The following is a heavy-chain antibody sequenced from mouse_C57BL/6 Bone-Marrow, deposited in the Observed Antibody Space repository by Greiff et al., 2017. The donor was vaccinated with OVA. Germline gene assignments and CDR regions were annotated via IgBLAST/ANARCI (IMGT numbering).Heavy chain of an antibody. J-gene: IGHJ1*03. V-gene: IGHV14-1*01. CDR2: IDPEDGDT. CDR3: TPTYSSNHWYFDV. CDR1: GFNIKDYY. Sequence: EVQLQESGAELVRPGASVKLSCTASGFNIKDYYMHWVKQRPEQGLEWIGRIDPEDGDTEYAPKFKGKATMTADTSSNTAYLKLSSLTSEDTAVYYSTPTYSSNHWYFDVWGTGTTLTVSS. D-gene: IGHD2-5*01.